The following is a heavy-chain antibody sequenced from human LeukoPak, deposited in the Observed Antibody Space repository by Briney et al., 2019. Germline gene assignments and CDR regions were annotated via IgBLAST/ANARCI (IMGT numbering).Heavy chain of an antibody. V-gene: IGHV3-23*01. CDR2: ISGSGGKT. CDR3: AKETARPAGVFDY. J-gene: IGHJ4*02. CDR1: AFTFSSYA. Sequence: PGGSLRLSCAASAFTFSSYAMSWVRQAPGKGLEWVSAISGSGGKTHYADSVKGRFTISRDNSRNTLYLQMNSLRAGDTAIYYCAKETARPAGVFDYWGQGTLVTVSS. D-gene: IGHD1-14*01.